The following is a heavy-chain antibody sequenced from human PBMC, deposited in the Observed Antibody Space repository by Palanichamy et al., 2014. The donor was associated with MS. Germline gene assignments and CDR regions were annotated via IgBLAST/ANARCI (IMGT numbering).Heavy chain of an antibody. J-gene: IGHJ4*02. D-gene: IGHD3-22*01. CDR2: IKQDGSEK. Sequence: EVQLVESGEAWSRPGGSLRLSCAASGFTFSSYWMSWVRQAPGKGLEWVANIKQDGSEKYYVDSVKGRFTISRDNAKNSLYLQMNSLRAEDTAVYYCAIAKYYYDSSGRGYYFEYWGQGTLVTVSS. CDR1: GFTFSSYW. V-gene: IGHV3-7*01. CDR3: AIAKYYYDSSGRGYYFEY.